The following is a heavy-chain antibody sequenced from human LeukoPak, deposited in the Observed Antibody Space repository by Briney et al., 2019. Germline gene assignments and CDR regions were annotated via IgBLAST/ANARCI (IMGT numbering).Heavy chain of an antibody. V-gene: IGHV3-48*03. CDR1: GFTFRSYE. D-gene: IGHD5-24*01. Sequence: GGSLRLSCAASGFTFRSYEMNWVRQAPGKGLEWVSYISSSGSNTDYADSVKGRFTISRDNAKNSLYLQMNSLRAEDTAVYYCASRRSRDGYNYYFDYRGQGTLVIVSS. J-gene: IGHJ4*02. CDR2: ISSSGSNT. CDR3: ASRRSRDGYNYYFDY.